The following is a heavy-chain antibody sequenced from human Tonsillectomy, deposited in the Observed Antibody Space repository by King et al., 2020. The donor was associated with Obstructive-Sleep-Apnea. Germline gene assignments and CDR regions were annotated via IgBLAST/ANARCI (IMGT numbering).Heavy chain of an antibody. V-gene: IGHV5-51*01. D-gene: IGHD1-7*01. CDR1: GYNFAINW. CDR3: ASQGDLLELRDDALDI. CDR2: IFPADSDT. J-gene: IGHJ3*02. Sequence: EVQLVESRAEVKKPGESLKISCKASGYNFAINWIGWVRQMPGKGLQWMGIIFPADSDTRYSPSFQGRVTLSADKSISTAYLQWSSRKASDTAMYYCASQGDLLELRDDALDIWGQGTMVTVSS.